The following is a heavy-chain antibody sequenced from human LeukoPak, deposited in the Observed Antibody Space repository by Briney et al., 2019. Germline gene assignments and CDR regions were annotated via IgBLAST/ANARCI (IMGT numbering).Heavy chain of an antibody. CDR1: GGSISSYY. D-gene: IGHD5-24*01. CDR3: ARLGDAYNLLLDY. V-gene: IGHV4-59*08. J-gene: IGHJ4*02. Sequence: PSETLSLTCTVSGGSISSYYWSWIRQPPGKGLEWIGYIYYSGSTNYNPSLKSRVTISVDTSKNQFSLRLTSVTAADTAVYYCARLGDAYNLLLDYWGQGTLVTVSS. CDR2: IYYSGST.